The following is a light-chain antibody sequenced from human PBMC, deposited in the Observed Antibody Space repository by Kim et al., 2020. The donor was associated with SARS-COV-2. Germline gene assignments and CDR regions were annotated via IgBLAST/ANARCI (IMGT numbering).Light chain of an antibody. CDR2: RNN. J-gene: IGLJ2*01. CDR3: AAWDDSLSGPV. CDR1: SSNIGSNY. V-gene: IGLV1-47*01. Sequence: ELTQPPSASGTPGQRVTISCSGSSSNIGSNYVYWYQQLPGTAPKLLIYRNNQRPSGVPDRFSGSKSGTSASLAISGLRSEDEADYYCAAWDDSLSGPVFGGGTRLTVL.